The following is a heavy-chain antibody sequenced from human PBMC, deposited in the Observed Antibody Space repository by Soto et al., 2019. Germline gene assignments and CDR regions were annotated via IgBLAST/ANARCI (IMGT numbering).Heavy chain of an antibody. CDR2: ISSRGSTI. V-gene: IGHV3-11*01. J-gene: IGHJ3*02. D-gene: IGHD3-10*01. CDR3: ARDESSATYMGWGAFDI. Sequence: QVQLVESGGGLVKPGGSLRLSCAASGFTFSDYYMSWIRQAPGKGLEWVSYISSRGSTIYYADSVKGRFTISRDNAKNSLYLQRNSLRAEDTAVYYCARDESSATYMGWGAFDIWGQGTMGTVSS. CDR1: GFTFSDYY.